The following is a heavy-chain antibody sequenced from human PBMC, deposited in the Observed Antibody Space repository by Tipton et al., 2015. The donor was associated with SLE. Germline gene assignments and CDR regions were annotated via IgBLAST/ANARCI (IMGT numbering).Heavy chain of an antibody. V-gene: IGHV4-39*01. J-gene: IGHJ4*02. CDR2: VYYSGGT. Sequence: TLSLTCTVSGGSINNKNFYWGWIRPPPGKGLEWIGSVYYSGGTYYNPSLKSRVTITVDTSKNQFSLKLNSVTAADTAVYYCARQFGIMGTMDFFDYWGQGTLVTVSS. CDR1: GGSINNKNFY. CDR3: ARQFGIMGTMDFFDY. D-gene: IGHD1-26*01.